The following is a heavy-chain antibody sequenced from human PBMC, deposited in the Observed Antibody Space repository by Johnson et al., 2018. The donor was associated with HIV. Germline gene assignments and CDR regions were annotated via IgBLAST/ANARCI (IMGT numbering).Heavy chain of an antibody. CDR2: LSFDGGAI. CDR1: GFSFNDYA. CDR3: ARDRLLWFRELWPHDAFDI. J-gene: IGHJ3*02. V-gene: IGHV3-30-3*01. D-gene: IGHD3-10*01. Sequence: QVQLVESGGGVVQPGRSLRLSCSASGFSFNDYAMHWVRQAPGKGLEWVAVLSFDGGAIYYADSGAGRFPISRDNSRDTLSLQMNSLRVEDTALYYCARDRLLWFRELWPHDAFDIWGQGTMVTVSS.